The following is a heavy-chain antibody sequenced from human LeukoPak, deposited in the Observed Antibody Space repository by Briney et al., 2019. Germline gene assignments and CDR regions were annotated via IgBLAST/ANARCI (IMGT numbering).Heavy chain of an antibody. CDR2: ISMNVQTT. V-gene: IGHV3-64D*06. CDR3: VREGLERRTNFDF. CDR1: GFTFTSHV. Sequence: GGSLRLSCSASGFTFTSHVMHWVRQAPGKGLQYVSGISMNVQTTYYAGSVRGRFTISRDSSKNTVYLQMNSLTAEDTAVYYCVREGLERRTNFDFWGQGTLVSVSS. J-gene: IGHJ4*02. D-gene: IGHD1-1*01.